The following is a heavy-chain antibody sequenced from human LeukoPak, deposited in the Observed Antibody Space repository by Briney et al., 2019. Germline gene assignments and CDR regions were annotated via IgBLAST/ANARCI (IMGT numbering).Heavy chain of an antibody. Sequence: SETLSLTCAVYGGSFSGYYWSWIRQPPGKGLEWIGEINHSGSTNYNPSLKSRVTISVDTSKNQFSLKLSSVTAADTAVYYCARALKIGVVNNWFDPWGQGTLVTVSS. CDR3: ARALKIGVVNNWFDP. V-gene: IGHV4-34*01. J-gene: IGHJ5*02. CDR1: GGSFSGYY. CDR2: INHSGST. D-gene: IGHD3-3*01.